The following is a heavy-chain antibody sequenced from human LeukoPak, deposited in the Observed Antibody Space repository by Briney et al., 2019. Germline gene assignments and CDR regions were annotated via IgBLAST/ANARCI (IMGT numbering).Heavy chain of an antibody. V-gene: IGHV4-59*12. CDR3: ARVKSIAARHFDY. Sequence: PSVTLSLTCTVSGGSLHNYYWSWIRQPPGKGLEWIGYIDYSGSTNYNPSLKSRVTISVDKSKNQFSLKLSSVTAADTAVYYCARVKSIAARHFDYWGQGTLVTVSS. D-gene: IGHD6-6*01. J-gene: IGHJ4*02. CDR2: IDYSGST. CDR1: GGSLHNYY.